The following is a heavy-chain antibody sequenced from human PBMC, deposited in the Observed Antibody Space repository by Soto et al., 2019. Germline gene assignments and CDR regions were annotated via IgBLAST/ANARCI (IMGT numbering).Heavy chain of an antibody. CDR3: NISDYAGPARY. Sequence: GGSLRLSCAASGFTFSGSAMHWVRQASGKGLEWVGRIRSKANSYATAYAASVKGRFTISRDDSKDTAYLQMNSLKTEDTAVYYCNISDYAGPARYWGQGTRVTVSS. J-gene: IGHJ4*02. CDR2: IRSKANSYAT. V-gene: IGHV3-73*01. D-gene: IGHD4-17*01. CDR1: GFTFSGSA.